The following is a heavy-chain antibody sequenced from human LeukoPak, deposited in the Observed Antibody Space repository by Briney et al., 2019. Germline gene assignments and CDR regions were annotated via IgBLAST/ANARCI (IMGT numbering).Heavy chain of an antibody. Sequence: PSETLSLTCTVSGGSITTYFWSWIRQPAGKGLEWIGRIYTSGSTNYNPSLKSRVTMSVDTSKNQFSLKLSSVTAADTAVYYCAREAYSGSFDYWGQGTLVTVSS. CDR2: IYTSGST. CDR1: GGSITTYF. J-gene: IGHJ4*02. V-gene: IGHV4-4*07. CDR3: AREAYSGSFDY. D-gene: IGHD1-26*01.